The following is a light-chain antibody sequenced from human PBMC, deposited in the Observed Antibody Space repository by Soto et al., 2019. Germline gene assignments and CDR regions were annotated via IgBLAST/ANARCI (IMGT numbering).Light chain of an antibody. Sequence: EIVLTQSPATLPLSPGERATLSCRASQSVSSYLAWYQQKPGQAPRLLIYDASNRHTGIPARFSGSGSGTAFTITISSLEPEDFAVYYCQPRSNCPLTFGGGTKVEIK. CDR1: QSVSSY. V-gene: IGKV3-11*01. CDR3: QPRSNCPLT. J-gene: IGKJ4*01. CDR2: DAS.